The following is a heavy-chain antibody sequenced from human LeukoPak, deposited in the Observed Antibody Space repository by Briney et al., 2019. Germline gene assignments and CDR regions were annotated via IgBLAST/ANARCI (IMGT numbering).Heavy chain of an antibody. J-gene: IGHJ4*02. Sequence: PSGTLSLTCAVSGGSISSSNWWSWVRQPPGKGLEWIGEIYHSGSTNYNPSLKSRVTISVDKSKNQFSLKLSSVTAADTAVYYCARAARDSSSWDTYYFDYWGQGTLVTVSS. CDR3: ARAARDSSSWDTYYFDY. V-gene: IGHV4-4*02. CDR2: IYHSGST. D-gene: IGHD6-13*01. CDR1: GGSISSSNW.